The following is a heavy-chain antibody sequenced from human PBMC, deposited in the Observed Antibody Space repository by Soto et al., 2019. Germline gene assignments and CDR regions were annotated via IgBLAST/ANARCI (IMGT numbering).Heavy chain of an antibody. CDR1: GASITFGGYS. J-gene: IGHJ4*02. Sequence: QLQLHESGSGLVKPSQTLSLTCTVSGASITFGGYSWSWIRQTPGKGLEWIGYINHLETTFYNPSFESRLTRSIDRAKNQFSLKLHSMSAADRAVYFCARGGGSDSFDYWGQGILVTVSS. V-gene: IGHV4-30-2*01. CDR2: INHLETT. CDR3: ARGGGSDSFDY. D-gene: IGHD1-26*01.